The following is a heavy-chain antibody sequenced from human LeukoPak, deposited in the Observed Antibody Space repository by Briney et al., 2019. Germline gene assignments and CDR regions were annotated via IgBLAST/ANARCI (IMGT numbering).Heavy chain of an antibody. Sequence: GRSLRLSCAASGFTFSSYAMHWVRQAPGKGLEWVAVISYDGSNKYYEDSVKGRFTISRDNYKNTLYLQMNSLRAEDTAVYYCARDSYYGSGSYFDYWGQGTLVTVSS. V-gene: IGHV3-30*04. CDR3: ARDSYYGSGSYFDY. D-gene: IGHD3-10*01. CDR2: ISYDGSNK. CDR1: GFTFSSYA. J-gene: IGHJ4*02.